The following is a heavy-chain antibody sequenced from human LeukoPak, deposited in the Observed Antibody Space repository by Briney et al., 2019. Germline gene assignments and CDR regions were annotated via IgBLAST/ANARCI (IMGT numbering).Heavy chain of an antibody. Sequence: GGSLRLSCAASGFTFSNSAMHWVRQAPGKGPEYVSAITSNGDRTYYANSVKGRFTISRDNSKNTLYLQMGSLRAEDMAVYYCARVGSRDAFDIWGQGTMVTVSS. CDR1: GFTFSNSA. D-gene: IGHD1-26*01. J-gene: IGHJ3*02. CDR3: ARVGSRDAFDI. CDR2: ITSNGDRT. V-gene: IGHV3-64*01.